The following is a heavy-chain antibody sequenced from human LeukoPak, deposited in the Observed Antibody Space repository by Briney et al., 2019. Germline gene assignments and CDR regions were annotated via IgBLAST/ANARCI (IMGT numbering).Heavy chain of an antibody. CDR1: GGTFNTYT. CDR2: IIPLFGTA. V-gene: IGHV1-69*05. Sequence: SVKVSCKASGGTFNTYTITWVRQAPGQGLEWMGGIIPLFGTANCAQGFQGRITLTTDESTSTAYMEPSSLISEDTAIYYCAKVDRYHFYLDVWGKGTTVTVSS. CDR3: AKVDRYHFYLDV. J-gene: IGHJ6*03.